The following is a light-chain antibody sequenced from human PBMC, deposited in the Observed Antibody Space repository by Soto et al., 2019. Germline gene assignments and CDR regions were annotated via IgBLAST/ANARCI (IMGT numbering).Light chain of an antibody. CDR3: QQSSSTPPT. V-gene: IGKV1-39*01. CDR1: QSISSY. CDR2: AAS. Sequence: DIQMTQSPSSLSASIGDRVTITCRARQSISSYLNWYQQKPGKAPKLLIYAASSLQSGGPSRFSGSGSETDFTLTISSLQPEDFATYYCQQSSSTPPTFGQGTKVEIK. J-gene: IGKJ1*01.